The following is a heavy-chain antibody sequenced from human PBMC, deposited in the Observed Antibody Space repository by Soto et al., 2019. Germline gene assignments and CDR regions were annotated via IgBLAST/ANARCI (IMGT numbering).Heavy chain of an antibody. V-gene: IGHV1-18*01. Sequence: QVQLVQSGAEVKKPGASVKVSCKASGYTFTSYGISWVRQAPGQGLEWMGWIRAYNGNTTYAQKLQGRVTXNPXTXESTAYMELRSMRSDDTAVYYCARDLTVLVPGPSDYWGQGTLVTVSS. CDR1: GYTFTSYG. CDR3: ARDLTVLVPGPSDY. J-gene: IGHJ4*02. CDR2: IRAYNGNT. D-gene: IGHD2-2*01.